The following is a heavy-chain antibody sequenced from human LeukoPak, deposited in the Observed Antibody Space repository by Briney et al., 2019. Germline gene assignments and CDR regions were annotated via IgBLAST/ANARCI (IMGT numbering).Heavy chain of an antibody. J-gene: IGHJ3*02. V-gene: IGHV4-59*12. Sequence: SETLSPTCIVSGGSISSYYWSWIRQPPGMGLEWIGYIYHSGSTNYKPSLKSRVTISVDTSKNQFSLKLNSVTAADTAVYYCAKSNGYGLVDIWGQGTMVTVSS. CDR3: AKSNGYGLVDI. CDR2: IYHSGST. CDR1: GGSISSYY. D-gene: IGHD3-10*01.